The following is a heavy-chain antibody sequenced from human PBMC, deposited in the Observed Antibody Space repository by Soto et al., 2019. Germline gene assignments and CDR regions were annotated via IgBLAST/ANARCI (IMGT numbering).Heavy chain of an antibody. Sequence: GGSLRLSCAASGFTFTNAWMSWVRQAPGKGLEWVGRIKGKTDGGTTDYGAPVKGRFIMSRDDSKNMLYLQMNSLKPEDTAVYYCTTGSYYLDSSGYSYWGQGTLVTVSS. CDR2: IKGKTDGGTT. D-gene: IGHD3-22*01. CDR1: GFTFTNAW. CDR3: TTGSYYLDSSGYSY. J-gene: IGHJ4*02. V-gene: IGHV3-15*01.